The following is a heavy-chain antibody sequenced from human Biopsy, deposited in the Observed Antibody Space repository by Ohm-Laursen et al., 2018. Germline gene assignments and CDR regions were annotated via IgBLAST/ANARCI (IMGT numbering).Heavy chain of an antibody. Sequence: GSLRLSCSAPGFSVSSYDMNWVRKAPGKGLEWLSYISETSSHIYDAVSVRGRFTIARDIAKNSLYLQLNSLRVEDTAVYYCARDSNKRAHEDGMDVWGQGTTVTVSS. D-gene: IGHD1-26*01. CDR2: ISETSSHI. CDR3: ARDSNKRAHEDGMDV. V-gene: IGHV3-21*01. J-gene: IGHJ6*02. CDR1: GFSVSSYD.